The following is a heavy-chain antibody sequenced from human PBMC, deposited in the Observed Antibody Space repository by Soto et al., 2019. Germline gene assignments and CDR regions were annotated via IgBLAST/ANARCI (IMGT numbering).Heavy chain of an antibody. D-gene: IGHD3-3*01. J-gene: IGHJ4*02. V-gene: IGHV3-11*01. CDR2: IDTSGTKI. Sequence: QVQLVESGGDLVKHGGSLRLSCAASGYTFSDYYMSWIRQAPGKGLEWISYIDTSGTKIYYADSVKGRFTITRDNAKNSLYLEMNSLRDEDTAGYYCASHYDMWSGYLSPVDYWGQGTLVTVSS. CDR3: ASHYDMWSGYLSPVDY. CDR1: GYTFSDYY.